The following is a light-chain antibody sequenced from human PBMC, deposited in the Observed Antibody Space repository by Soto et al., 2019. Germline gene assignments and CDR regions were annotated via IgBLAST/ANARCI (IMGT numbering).Light chain of an antibody. CDR2: GAS. CDR3: QQYGGSPPFT. CDR1: QSVSSKF. V-gene: IGKV3-20*01. Sequence: EIVLTQSPGTLSLSPGERATLSCRTSQSVSSKFLAWYQQKPGQAPRLLLYGASTRATGIPERFSGSGSGTDVTLTISRLEPEDFAVYYCQQYGGSPPFTFGQGTKLEI. J-gene: IGKJ2*01.